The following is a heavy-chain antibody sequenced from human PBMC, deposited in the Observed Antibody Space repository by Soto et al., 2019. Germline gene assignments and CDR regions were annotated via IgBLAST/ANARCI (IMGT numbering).Heavy chain of an antibody. CDR2: ISAYNGNT. D-gene: IGHD6-19*01. Sequence: GASVKVSCKASGYTFTSYGISWVRQAPGQGLEWMGWISAYNGNTNYAQKLQGRVTMTTDTSTSTAYMELRSLRSDDTAVYYCARLEAEGLDYYYYGMDVWGEGTTVTVP. V-gene: IGHV1-18*01. CDR3: ARLEAEGLDYYYYGMDV. CDR1: GYTFTSYG. J-gene: IGHJ6*02.